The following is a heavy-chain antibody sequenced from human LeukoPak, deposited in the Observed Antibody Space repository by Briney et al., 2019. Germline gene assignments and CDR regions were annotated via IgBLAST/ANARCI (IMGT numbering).Heavy chain of an antibody. Sequence: GGSLRLSCAASGFTFSSYAMSWVRQAPGKGLEWVSAISGSGGSTYYADSVKGRFTISRDNSKNTLYLQMNSLRAEDTAVYYCAKETDYDILTGYETLRFDYWGQGTLVTVSS. CDR3: AKETDYDILTGYETLRFDY. D-gene: IGHD3-9*01. CDR2: ISGSGGST. V-gene: IGHV3-23*01. J-gene: IGHJ4*02. CDR1: GFTFSSYA.